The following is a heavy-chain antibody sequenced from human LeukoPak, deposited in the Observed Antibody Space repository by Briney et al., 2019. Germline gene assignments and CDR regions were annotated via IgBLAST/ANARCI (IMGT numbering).Heavy chain of an antibody. V-gene: IGHV4-31*03. CDR1: GGSISSGGYS. CDR3: ARVRGVDGDYDY. Sequence: SQTLSLTCTVSGGSISSGGYSWSWIRQHPGKGLEWIEYIYYSGSTYYNPSLKSRVTISVDTSKNQFSLKLSSVTAADTAVYYCARVRGVDGDYDYWGQGTLVTVSS. J-gene: IGHJ4*02. CDR2: IYYSGST. D-gene: IGHD4-17*01.